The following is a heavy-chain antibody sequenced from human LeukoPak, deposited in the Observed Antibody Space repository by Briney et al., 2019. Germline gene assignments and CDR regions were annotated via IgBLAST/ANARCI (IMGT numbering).Heavy chain of an antibody. J-gene: IGHJ6*02. D-gene: IGHD6-13*01. CDR3: ARGGYGSSWYRDADNYYGMDV. Sequence: SETLSLTCTVSGGSISSGAYYWGWIRQPPGKGLEWIGSIYYSGSTYYNPSLKSRVTISVDTSKNQFSLKLSSVTAADTAVYYCARGGYGSSWYRDADNYYGMDVWGQGTTVTVSS. V-gene: IGHV4-39*07. CDR1: GGSISSGAYY. CDR2: IYYSGST.